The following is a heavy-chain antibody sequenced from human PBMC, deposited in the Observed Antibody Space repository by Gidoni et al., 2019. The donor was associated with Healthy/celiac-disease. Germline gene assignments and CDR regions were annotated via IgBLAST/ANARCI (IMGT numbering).Heavy chain of an antibody. CDR2: ISSRGSTI. V-gene: IGHV3-11*01. CDR1: GFTFSDYY. D-gene: IGHD6-13*01. Sequence: QVPLVESGGGLVKPGVSLRLSCAASGFTFSDYYMSWLRQAPGKGLEWVSYISSRGSTIYYADSVKGRFTISRDNAKNSLYLQMNSLRAEDTAVYYCARVVGGSWYEVGYFQHWGQGTLVTVSS. CDR3: ARVVGGSWYEVGYFQH. J-gene: IGHJ1*01.